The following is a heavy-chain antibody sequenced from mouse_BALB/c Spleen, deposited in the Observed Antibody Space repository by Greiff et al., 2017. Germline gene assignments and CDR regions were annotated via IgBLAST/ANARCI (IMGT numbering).Heavy chain of an antibody. CDR2: ISSGGGST. D-gene: IGHD3-3*01. CDR3: ARHDGDAYYFDY. CDR1: GFAFSSYD. V-gene: IGHV5-12-1*01. Sequence: EVMLVESGGGLVKPGGSLKLSCAASGFAFSSYDMSWVRQTPEKRLEWVAYISSGGGSTYYPDTVKGRFTISRDNAKNTLYLQMSSLKSEDTAMYYCARHDGDAYYFDYWGQGTTLTVSS. J-gene: IGHJ2*01.